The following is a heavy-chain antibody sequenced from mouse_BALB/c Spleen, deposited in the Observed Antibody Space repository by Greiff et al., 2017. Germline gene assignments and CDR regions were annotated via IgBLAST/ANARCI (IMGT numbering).Heavy chain of an antibody. CDR2: ISYDGSN. V-gene: IGHV3-6*02. CDR3: ARWLPRYFDV. D-gene: IGHD2-2*01. CDR1: GYSITSGYY. J-gene: IGHJ1*01. Sequence: DVKLQESGPGLVKPSQSLSLTCSVTGYSITSGYYWNWIRQFPGNKLEWMGYISYDGSNNYNPSLKNRISITRDTSKNQFFLKLNSVTTEDTATYYCARWLPRYFDVWGAGTTVTVSS.